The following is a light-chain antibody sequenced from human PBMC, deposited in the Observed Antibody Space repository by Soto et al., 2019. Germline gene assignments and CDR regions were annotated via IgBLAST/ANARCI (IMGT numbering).Light chain of an antibody. CDR2: GAF. CDR3: QQYNNLLSWT. J-gene: IGKJ1*01. CDR1: QSVSSK. Sequence: EIVITQTKATLSVSPGERATLSCRASQSVSSKLAWDPEKPGQAPRLLIYGAFTRVTGIPARFSGSGSGKEFTLTISSLQSEDFGVYYCQQYNNLLSWTFGQGTKVDI. V-gene: IGKV3-15*01.